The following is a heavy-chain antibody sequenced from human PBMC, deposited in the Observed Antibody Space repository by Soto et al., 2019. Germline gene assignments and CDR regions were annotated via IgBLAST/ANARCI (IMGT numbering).Heavy chain of an antibody. Sequence: ASVKVSCKASGGTFSSYTISWVRQAPGQGLEWMGRIIPILGIANYAQKFQGRVTITADKSTSTAYMELSSLRSEDTAVYYCARIYYGSGSRYQPDYWGQGTLVTVSS. D-gene: IGHD3-10*01. CDR2: IIPILGIA. CDR3: ARIYYGSGSRYQPDY. J-gene: IGHJ4*02. CDR1: GGTFSSYT. V-gene: IGHV1-69*02.